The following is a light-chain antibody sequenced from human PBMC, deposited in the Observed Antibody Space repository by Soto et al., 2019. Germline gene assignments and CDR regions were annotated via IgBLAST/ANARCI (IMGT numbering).Light chain of an antibody. CDR2: GAI. V-gene: IGKV3-15*01. CDR1: QSISDT. J-gene: IGKJ5*01. CDR3: QQDTEWMIR. Sequence: ITLASSTVIMSPLTRATLSRMASQSISDTLAWYQQKPGQAPRLLIHGAITRATGLPARFSGAGSGTEFTLTITSLQSEDLGVYFCQQDTEWMIRFGQGTRLEIK.